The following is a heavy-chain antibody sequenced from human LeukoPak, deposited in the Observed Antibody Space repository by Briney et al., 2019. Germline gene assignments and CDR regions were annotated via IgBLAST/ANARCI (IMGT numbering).Heavy chain of an antibody. V-gene: IGHV3-7*03. D-gene: IGHD1-14*01. CDR1: GFTFSSYW. J-gene: IGHJ5*02. CDR3: VRNHIIEVYNWFDP. CDR2: IKQDGSEK. Sequence: PGGSLRLSCAASGFTFSSYWMRWVRQAQGKGLEWVANIKQDGSEKYYVDSVKGRFTISRDNAKNSLYLQMNSLRAEDTAVYYCVRNHIIEVYNWFDPWGQGTLVTVSS.